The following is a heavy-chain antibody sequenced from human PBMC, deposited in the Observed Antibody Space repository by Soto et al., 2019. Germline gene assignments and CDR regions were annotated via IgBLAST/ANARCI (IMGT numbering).Heavy chain of an antibody. Sequence: QVQLVESGGGVVQPGRSLRLSCAASGFTFSSYGTHWARQGPGKGLEWVAVIWYDGSNKVYADSVKGRFTISKDNSKNTLYLQMNSLRAEDTAVYYCARDLSGDYGALDTWGQGTMVTVSS. V-gene: IGHV3-33*01. CDR1: GFTFSSYG. CDR2: IWYDGSNK. D-gene: IGHD4-17*01. CDR3: ARDLSGDYGALDT. J-gene: IGHJ3*02.